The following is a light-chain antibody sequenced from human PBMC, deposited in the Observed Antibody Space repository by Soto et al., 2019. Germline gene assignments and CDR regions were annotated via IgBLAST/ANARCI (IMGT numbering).Light chain of an antibody. J-gene: IGLJ3*02. V-gene: IGLV2-14*01. CDR3: SSYTSSSTWV. CDR2: EVS. Sequence: QSALTQPASVSGSPGQSITISCIGTSSDVGGYNYVSWYQQHPGKAPKLMIYEVSNRPSGVSNRFSGSKSGNTASLTISGLQAEDEADYDCSSYTSSSTWVFGGGTKLTVL. CDR1: SSDVGGYNY.